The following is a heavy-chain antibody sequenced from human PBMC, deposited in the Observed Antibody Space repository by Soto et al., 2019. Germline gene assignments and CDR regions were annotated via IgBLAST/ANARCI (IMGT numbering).Heavy chain of an antibody. CDR1: SGPDRSHN. J-gene: IGHJ6*02. CDR3: VRQGIDYLHGLVDV. CDR2: VYYTGDT. Sequence: QVQLQQSGPSLVKPSETLSLTCTVSSGPDRSHNWGWIRQPPGRGLEWLGYVYYTGDTAYNPSLSSRVSISADTSTNDISLTLSSVTAADTAVYYCVRQGIDYLHGLVDVWGQGTTVSVSS. D-gene: IGHD4-17*01. V-gene: IGHV4-59*08.